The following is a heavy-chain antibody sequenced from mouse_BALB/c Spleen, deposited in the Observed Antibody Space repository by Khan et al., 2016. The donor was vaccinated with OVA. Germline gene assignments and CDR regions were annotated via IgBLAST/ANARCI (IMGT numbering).Heavy chain of an antibody. Sequence: EVELVESGGDLVEPGGSLKLSCAASGFTFSTYGMSWVRQTPDKRLEWVATISPGAHYTYYPDSVRGRFTISSDNATNTPYLQMASLKSEDTATFYCARLAYYYDSEGFAYWGQGTLVTVSA. D-gene: IGHD1-1*01. CDR2: ISPGAHYT. J-gene: IGHJ3*01. V-gene: IGHV5-6*01. CDR1: GFTFSTYG. CDR3: ARLAYYYDSEGFAY.